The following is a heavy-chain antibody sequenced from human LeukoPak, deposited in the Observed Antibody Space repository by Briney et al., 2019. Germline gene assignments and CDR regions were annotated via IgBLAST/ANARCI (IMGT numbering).Heavy chain of an antibody. CDR1: GFTFSSYG. D-gene: IGHD2-21*02. CDR3: ARDRCGGDCYYGDY. V-gene: IGHV3-33*01. J-gene: IGHJ4*02. Sequence: GGSLRLSCAASGFTFSSYGMHWIRQAPGKGLEWVAVIWYDGSNKYYADSVKGRFTISRDNSKNTLYLQMNSLGAEDTAVYYCARDRCGGDCYYGDYWGQGTLVTVSS. CDR2: IWYDGSNK.